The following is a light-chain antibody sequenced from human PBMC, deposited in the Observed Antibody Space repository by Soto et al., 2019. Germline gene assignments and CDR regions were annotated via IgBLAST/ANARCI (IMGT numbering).Light chain of an antibody. CDR1: QSLNSY. Sequence: EIVLTHSPATLSLSPGERATLSCRASQSLNSYLAWFQQKPGQAPRLLIFDASNRATGIPARFSGSGSGTDFTLTISSLEPEDFAVYYCQQRRDWPLTFGGGTKVEIK. V-gene: IGKV3-11*01. CDR2: DAS. J-gene: IGKJ4*01. CDR3: QQRRDWPLT.